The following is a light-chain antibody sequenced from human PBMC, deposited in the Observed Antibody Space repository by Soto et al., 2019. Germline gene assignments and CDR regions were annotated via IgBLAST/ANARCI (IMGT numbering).Light chain of an antibody. V-gene: IGLV2-8*01. Sequence: QSVLTQPPSASGPPGQSVTISCTGTSSDVGGYNYVSWYQQHPGKAPKLMIYEVSKRPSGVPDRFSGSKSGNTASLTVSGLQAEDEADYYCSSYAGSNIVVFGGGTKVTVL. CDR3: SSYAGSNIVV. CDR2: EVS. CDR1: SSDVGGYNY. J-gene: IGLJ2*01.